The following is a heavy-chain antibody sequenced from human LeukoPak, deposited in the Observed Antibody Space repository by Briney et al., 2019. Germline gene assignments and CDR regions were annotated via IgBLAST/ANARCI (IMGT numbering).Heavy chain of an antibody. Sequence: SETLSLTCAVSGGSIGSSSYSWGWSRQPPGKGLEWIGSIYYSGSTYYNPSLQSRVTISVDTSKNQFSLKLSSVTAADTAVYYCAMVGYSYGRDYWGQGTLVTVSS. J-gene: IGHJ4*02. D-gene: IGHD5-18*01. CDR2: IYYSGST. CDR3: AMVGYSYGRDY. CDR1: GGSIGSSSYS. V-gene: IGHV4-39*01.